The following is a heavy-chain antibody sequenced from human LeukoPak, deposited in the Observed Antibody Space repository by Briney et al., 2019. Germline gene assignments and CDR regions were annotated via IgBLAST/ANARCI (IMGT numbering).Heavy chain of an antibody. CDR2: ISGSGGST. V-gene: IGHV3-23*01. CDR1: GFTFSNAW. CDR3: AKVSLAVAYPFDY. D-gene: IGHD2-2*01. Sequence: GGSLRLSCAASGFTFSNAWMNWVRQAPGKGLEWVSAISGSGGSTYYADSVKGRFTISRDNSKNTLYLQMNSLRAEDTAVYYCAKVSLAVAYPFDYWGQGTLVTVSS. J-gene: IGHJ4*02.